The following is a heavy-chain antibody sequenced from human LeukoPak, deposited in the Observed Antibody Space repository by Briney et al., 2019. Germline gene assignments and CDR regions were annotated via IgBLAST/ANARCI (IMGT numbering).Heavy chain of an antibody. V-gene: IGHV3-23*01. CDR3: PIYSNSLDY. D-gene: IGHD4-11*01. Sequence: TGGSLRLSCAASGFTFSTYAMSWGRQAPGKGLEWGSAITGSVGSTYYADSVKGRFTISRDNSKNTLYLQMNSLRAEDSAIYYCPIYSNSLDYWDQGTLVTVSS. J-gene: IGHJ4*02. CDR1: GFTFSTYA. CDR2: ITGSVGST.